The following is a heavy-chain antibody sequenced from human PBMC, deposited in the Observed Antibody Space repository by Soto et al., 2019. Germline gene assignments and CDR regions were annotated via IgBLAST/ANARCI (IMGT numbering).Heavy chain of an antibody. V-gene: IGHV1-3*01. J-gene: IGHJ4*02. CDR2: INAGNGNT. CDR3: ARRVVVVPAAVYYFDY. CDR1: GYTFTSYA. D-gene: IGHD2-2*01. Sequence: QVQLVQSGAEVKKPGASVKVSCKASGYTFTSYAMHWVRQAPGQRLEWMGWINAGNGNTKYSQKFQGRVTITRDTSASTAYMELSSLRSEDTAVYYCARRVVVVPAAVYYFDYWGQGTLVTVSS.